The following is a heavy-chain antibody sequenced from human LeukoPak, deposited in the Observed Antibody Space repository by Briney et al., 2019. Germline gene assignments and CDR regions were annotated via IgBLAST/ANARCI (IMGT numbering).Heavy chain of an antibody. CDR3: GGAMVGGYYYYYMDV. V-gene: IGHV1-69*13. J-gene: IGHJ6*03. CDR1: GGTFSSYA. CDR2: IIPIFGAA. Sequence: GASVKVSCTASGGTFSSYAISWVRQAPGQGLEWMGGIIPIFGAANYAQKFQGRVTITADESTSTAYMELSTLRSEDTAVYYCGGAMVGGYYYYYMDVWGKGATVTVSS. D-gene: IGHD3-10*01.